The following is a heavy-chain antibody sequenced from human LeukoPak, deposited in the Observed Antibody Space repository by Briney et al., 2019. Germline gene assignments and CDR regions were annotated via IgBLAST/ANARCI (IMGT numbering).Heavy chain of an antibody. V-gene: IGHV4-34*01. Sequence: GSLRLSCAASGFTFSSYAMSWVRQPPGKGLEWIGEINHSGSTNYNPSLKSRVTISVDTSKNQFSLKLTSVTAADTAVYYCARGLKSAIFGYWGQGTLVTVSS. D-gene: IGHD3-3*01. CDR1: GFTFSSYA. CDR3: ARGLKSAIFGY. J-gene: IGHJ4*02. CDR2: INHSGST.